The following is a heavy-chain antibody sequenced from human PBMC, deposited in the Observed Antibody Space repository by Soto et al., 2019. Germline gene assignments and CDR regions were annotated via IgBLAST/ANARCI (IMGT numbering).Heavy chain of an antibody. CDR2: IMAVFGTP. D-gene: IGHD3-16*01. J-gene: IGHJ6*02. CDR1: GGSFRSYA. V-gene: IGHV1-69*01. CDR3: ATAREFYAAMEV. Sequence: QVQLVQSGAEVKKPGSSVRVSCKASGGSFRSYAISWVRQAPGQGLEWMGAIMAVFGTPTYAQRFQGRVTISADESTTTAYLALSSLRSDETAVYYCATAREFYAAMEVWGQGTRVTVTS.